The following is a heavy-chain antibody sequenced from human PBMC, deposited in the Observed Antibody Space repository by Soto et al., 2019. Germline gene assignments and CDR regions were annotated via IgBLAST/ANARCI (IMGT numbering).Heavy chain of an antibody. D-gene: IGHD6-13*01. CDR3: ARPMYSSSHDSFDI. CDR2: ISSSSSTI. Sequence: VGSLRLSCAASGFTFSSYSMNWVRQAPGKGLEWVSYISSSSSTIYYADSVKGRFTISRDNAKNSLYLQMNSLRDEDTAVYYCARPMYSSSHDSFDIWGQGTMVTVSS. V-gene: IGHV3-48*02. CDR1: GFTFSSYS. J-gene: IGHJ3*02.